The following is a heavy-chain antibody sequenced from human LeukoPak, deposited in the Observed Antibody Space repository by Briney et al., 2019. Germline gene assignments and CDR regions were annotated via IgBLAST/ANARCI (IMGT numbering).Heavy chain of an antibody. V-gene: IGHV3-21*01. CDR1: GFTFSSYS. Sequence: PGGSLRLSCAASGFTFSSYSMNWVRQAPGKGLEWVSSISSSSSYIYYADSVKGRFTNSRDNAKNSLYLQMNSLRAEDTAVYYCARGGRHNWFDPWGQGTLVTVSS. J-gene: IGHJ5*02. D-gene: IGHD3-16*01. CDR2: ISSSSSYI. CDR3: ARGGRHNWFDP.